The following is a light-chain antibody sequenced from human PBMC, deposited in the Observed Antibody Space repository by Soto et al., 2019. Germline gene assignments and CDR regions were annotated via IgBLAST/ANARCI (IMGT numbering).Light chain of an antibody. CDR3: QQYGSSPRT. Sequence: EIVLTQSPGTLSLSPGERATLSCRASQTVSTNYLAWYQQKPGQAPRLLIYGASSRATGIPDRFSGSGSGTDFILTISRLEPEDFAVYYCQQYGSSPRTFGQGPKLEIK. CDR2: GAS. CDR1: QTVSTNY. J-gene: IGKJ2*01. V-gene: IGKV3-20*01.